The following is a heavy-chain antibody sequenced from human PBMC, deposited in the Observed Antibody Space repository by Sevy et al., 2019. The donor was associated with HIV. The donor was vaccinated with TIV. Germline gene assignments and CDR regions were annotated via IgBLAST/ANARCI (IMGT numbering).Heavy chain of an antibody. CDR2: ISSSSSTI. CDR3: ARIYDSSGYTFDY. V-gene: IGHV3-48*01. Sequence: GGSLRLSCAASGFTFSSYSMNWVRQAPGKGLEWVSYISSSSSTIYYADSVKGRFTISRDNAKNPLYLQMNSLRAEDTAVYYCARIYDSSGYTFDYWGQGTLVTVSS. CDR1: GFTFSSYS. D-gene: IGHD3-22*01. J-gene: IGHJ4*02.